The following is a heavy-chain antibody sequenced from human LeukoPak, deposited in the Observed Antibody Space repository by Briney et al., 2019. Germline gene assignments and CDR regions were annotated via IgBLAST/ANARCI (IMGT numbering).Heavy chain of an antibody. Sequence: GGSLRLSCAASGFTFSSYEMNWVRQAPGKGLEWVSSISSSSSYIYYADSVKGRFTISRDNAKNSLYLQMNSLRAEDTAVYYCARDSGGSCYGAWGQGTLVTVSS. V-gene: IGHV3-21*01. D-gene: IGHD2-15*01. CDR1: GFTFSSYE. J-gene: IGHJ5*02. CDR3: ARDSGGSCYGA. CDR2: ISSSSSYI.